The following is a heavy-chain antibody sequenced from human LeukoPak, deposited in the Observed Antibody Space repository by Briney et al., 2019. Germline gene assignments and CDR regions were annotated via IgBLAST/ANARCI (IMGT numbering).Heavy chain of an antibody. CDR3: VRARYANAWYAFDI. V-gene: IGHV4-61*01. D-gene: IGHD2-2*01. Sequence: SETLSLTCTVSGGSVSSGSYYWSWIRQPPGKGLEWIGYIYYSGSTNYNPSLKSRVTISVDTSKNQFSLKLSSVTAADTAVYYCVRARYANAWYAFDIWGHGTMVTVSS. CDR1: GGSVSSGSYY. CDR2: IYYSGST. J-gene: IGHJ3*02.